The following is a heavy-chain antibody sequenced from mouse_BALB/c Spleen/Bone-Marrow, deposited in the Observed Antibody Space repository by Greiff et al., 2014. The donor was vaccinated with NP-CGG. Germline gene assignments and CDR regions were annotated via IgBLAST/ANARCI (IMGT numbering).Heavy chain of an antibody. V-gene: IGHV1-14*01. CDR3: ARWRYPYAMDY. Sequence: EVKLQESGPELVKPGASVKMSCKASGYTFTSYVMHWVKQKPGQGLEWIGYINPYNDGTKYNEKFKGKATLTSDKSSNTAYMELSSLTSEDSAVYYCARWRYPYAMDYWGQGTSVTVSS. D-gene: IGHD2-12*01. CDR1: GYTFTSYV. J-gene: IGHJ4*01. CDR2: INPYNDGT.